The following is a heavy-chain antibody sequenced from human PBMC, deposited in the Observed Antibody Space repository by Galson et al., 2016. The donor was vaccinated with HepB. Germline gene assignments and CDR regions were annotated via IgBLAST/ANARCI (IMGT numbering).Heavy chain of an antibody. CDR1: EFSFSSSW. D-gene: IGHD2-2*02. V-gene: IGHV3-7*03. CDR2: IRPDGIEI. Sequence: SLRLSCAAAEFSFSSSWMTWVRQAPGKGLEWVANIRPDGIEINYVDSVRGRFTISRDNAKNSLYLQMNSLRAEDTAIYYCARDYTWGARDIWGHGTLVTVSS. CDR3: ARDYTWGARDI. J-gene: IGHJ3*02.